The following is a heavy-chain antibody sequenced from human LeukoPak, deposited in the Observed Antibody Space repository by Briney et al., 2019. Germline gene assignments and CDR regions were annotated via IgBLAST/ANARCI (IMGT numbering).Heavy chain of an antibody. J-gene: IGHJ4*02. CDR1: GFTFSSYW. CDR3: ARGPSNYDFWSGYYTFDY. CDR2: IKQDGSEK. V-gene: IGHV3-7*03. Sequence: GGSLGLSCAASGFTFSSYWMSWVRQAPGKGLEWVANIKQDGSEKYYVDSVKGRFTISRDNAKNSLYLQMNSLRAEDTAVYYCARGPSNYDFWSGYYTFDYWGQGTLVTVSS. D-gene: IGHD3-3*01.